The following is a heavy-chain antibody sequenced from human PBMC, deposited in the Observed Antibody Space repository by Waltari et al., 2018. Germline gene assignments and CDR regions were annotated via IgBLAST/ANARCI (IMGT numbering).Heavy chain of an antibody. D-gene: IGHD6-13*01. J-gene: IGHJ6*02. Sequence: QVQLVESGGGVVQPGGSLRLSCAASGFTFSSYGMHWVRQAPGKGLEWVAFIRYDGSNKYYADSVKGRFTISRDNSKNTLYLQMNSLRAEDTAVYYCAKDLAAAGPSRYYYYGMDVWGQGTTVTVSS. CDR3: AKDLAAAGPSRYYYYGMDV. CDR2: IRYDGSNK. CDR1: GFTFSSYG. V-gene: IGHV3-30*02.